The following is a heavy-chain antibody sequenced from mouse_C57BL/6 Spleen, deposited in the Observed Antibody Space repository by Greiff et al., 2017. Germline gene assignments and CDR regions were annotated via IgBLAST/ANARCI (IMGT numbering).Heavy chain of an antibody. V-gene: IGHV8-2*01. CDR2: WNNDNY. Sequence: QQSQTLSLACTFSGISLSTSGMGLSWLRKPSGKALEWLASIWNNDNYYNPSLKSRLTISKETSNYQVFLKLTSVDTADSATYYGAWDYYGSSYAWFAYWGQGTLVTVSA. D-gene: IGHD1-1*01. J-gene: IGHJ3*01. CDR3: WDYYGSSYAWFAY. CDR1: ISLSTSGMGL.